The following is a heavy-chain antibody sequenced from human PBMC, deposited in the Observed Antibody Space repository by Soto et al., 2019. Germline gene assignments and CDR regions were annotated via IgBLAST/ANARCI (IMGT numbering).Heavy chain of an antibody. CDR2: IYYSGST. Sequence: NPSETLSLTCTVSGGSISSGGYYWSWIRQHPGKGLEWIGYIYYSGSTYYNPSLKSRVTISVDTSKNQFSLKLSSVTAADTAVYYCARDPGYSYGDYYYGMDVWGQGTTVTVS. V-gene: IGHV4-31*03. CDR3: ARDPGYSYGDYYYGMDV. D-gene: IGHD5-18*01. J-gene: IGHJ6*02. CDR1: GGSISSGGYY.